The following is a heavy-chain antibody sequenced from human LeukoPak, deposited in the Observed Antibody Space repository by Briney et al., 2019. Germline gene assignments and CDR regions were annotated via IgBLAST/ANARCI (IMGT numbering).Heavy chain of an antibody. CDR2: ISSSSSTI. V-gene: IGHV3-48*01. CDR3: ARKDTVTGYNWFDP. Sequence: GGSLRLSCAASGFTFSSYSMNWVRQAPGKGLEWVSYISSSSSTIYYADSVKGRFTISRDNAKNSLYLQMNSLRAEDTAVYYCARKDTVTGYNWFDPWGQGTLVTVSS. D-gene: IGHD4-11*01. CDR1: GFTFSSYS. J-gene: IGHJ5*02.